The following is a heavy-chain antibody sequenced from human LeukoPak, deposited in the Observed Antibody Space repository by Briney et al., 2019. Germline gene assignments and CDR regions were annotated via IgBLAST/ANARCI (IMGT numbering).Heavy chain of an antibody. D-gene: IGHD4-17*01. CDR2: FYSSTRT. CDR1: GDSLTSGIRY. CDR3: ARCMSELDYGDYAYYYHMDV. Sequence: SETLSLTCTVSGDSLTSGIRYSSWVRQPAGKGLGWILHFYSSTRTTYNPSLESRVTISGDTGKNQFSLKLDSVTAADTAVYFCARCMSELDYGDYAYYYHMDVWGKGTTVTVSS. V-gene: IGHV4-61*09. J-gene: IGHJ6*04.